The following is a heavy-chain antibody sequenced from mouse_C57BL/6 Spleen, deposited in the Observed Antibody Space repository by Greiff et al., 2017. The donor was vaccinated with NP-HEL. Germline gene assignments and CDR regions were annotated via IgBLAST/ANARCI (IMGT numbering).Heavy chain of an antibody. D-gene: IGHD1-1*02. J-gene: IGHJ2*01. CDR2: INYDGSST. CDR1: GFTFSDYY. CDR3: ARDPVGSYYFDY. Sequence: EVHLVESEGGLVQPGSSMKLSCTASGFTFSDYYMAWVRQVPEKGLEWVANINYDGSSTYYLDSLKSRFIISRDNAKNILYLQMSSLKSEDTATYYCARDPVGSYYFDYWGQGTTLTVSS. V-gene: IGHV5-16*01.